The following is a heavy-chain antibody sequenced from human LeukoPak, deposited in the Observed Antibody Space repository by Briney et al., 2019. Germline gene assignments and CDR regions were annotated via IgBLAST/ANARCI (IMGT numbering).Heavy chain of an antibody. Sequence: ASVKVSCKASGYTFTSYGISWVRQAPGQGLEWMGWISAYNGNTNYAQKLQGRVTMTTDTSTSTAYMELRSLRSDDTAVYYCARGVSMSPGLLWFGEYWGFDYWGQGTLVTVSS. J-gene: IGHJ4*02. CDR3: ARGVSMSPGLLWFGEYWGFDY. CDR1: GYTFTSYG. D-gene: IGHD3-10*01. V-gene: IGHV1-18*01. CDR2: ISAYNGNT.